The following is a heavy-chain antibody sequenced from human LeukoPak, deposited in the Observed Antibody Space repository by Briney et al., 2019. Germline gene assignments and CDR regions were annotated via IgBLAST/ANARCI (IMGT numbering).Heavy chain of an antibody. Sequence: PSETLSLTCTVSGGSISSGGHYWSWTRQHPGKGLEWIGYIYYSGSTYYNPSLKSRVTISVDTSKKQFSLNLSSVTAADTAVYYCARAPIVGATGGSFDPWGQGTLVTVSS. CDR1: GGSISSGGHY. D-gene: IGHD1-26*01. V-gene: IGHV4-31*03. CDR3: ARAPIVGATGGSFDP. J-gene: IGHJ5*02. CDR2: IYYSGST.